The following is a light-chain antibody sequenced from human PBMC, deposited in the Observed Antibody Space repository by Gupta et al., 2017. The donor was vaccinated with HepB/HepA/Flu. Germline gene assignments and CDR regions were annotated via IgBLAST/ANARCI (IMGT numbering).Light chain of an antibody. CDR2: EAS. CDR3: QQRSNWLT. J-gene: IGKJ4*01. Sequence: EIVLTQSPATLSLSPGDRATLSCRASQSVSSYLAWYQQKPGQAPRLLIYEASNRATGIQARFSGSGSGTDFTLTSSSLEPEDFAVYYCQQRSNWLTFGGGTKVEIK. CDR1: QSVSSY. V-gene: IGKV3-11*01.